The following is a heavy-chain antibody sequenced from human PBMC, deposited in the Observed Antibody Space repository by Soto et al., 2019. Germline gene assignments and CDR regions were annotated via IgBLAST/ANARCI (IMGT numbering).Heavy chain of an antibody. CDR3: ARDRYCSSTSCYYYYGMDV. D-gene: IGHD2-2*01. Sequence: ASVKVSCKASGYTFTSYGISWVRQAPGQGLEWMGWISAYNGNTNYAQKLQGRVTMTTDTSTSTAYMELRSLRSDDTAVYYCARDRYCSSTSCYYYYGMDVWGQGTTVTVSS. CDR1: GYTFTSYG. CDR2: ISAYNGNT. J-gene: IGHJ6*02. V-gene: IGHV1-18*01.